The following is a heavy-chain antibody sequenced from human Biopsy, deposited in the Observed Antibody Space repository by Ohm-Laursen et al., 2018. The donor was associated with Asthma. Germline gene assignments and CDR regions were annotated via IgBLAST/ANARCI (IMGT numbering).Heavy chain of an antibody. CDR2: ISYTGSA. CDR3: ARHWDWGSFFDY. CDR1: GGSMSSSSYY. J-gene: IGHJ4*02. Sequence: SDTLSLTCTVSGGSMSSSSYYWGWIRQPPGKGLEWMGRISYTGSAYHNPSLKSRLTLSVDTHKNHFSLNLTSVTAADTAVYYCARHWDWGSFFDYWGQGTPVTVSS. V-gene: IGHV4-39*01. D-gene: IGHD7-27*01.